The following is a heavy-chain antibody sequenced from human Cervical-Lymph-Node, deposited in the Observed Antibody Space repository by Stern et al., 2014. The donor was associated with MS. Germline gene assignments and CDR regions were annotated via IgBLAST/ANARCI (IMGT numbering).Heavy chain of an antibody. V-gene: IGHV1-69*01. CDR2: IIPIFGTA. J-gene: IGHJ6*02. CDR3: ARGELKEGLVRGMDV. Sequence: QLVQSGAEVMKPASSVKVSCKASGGTFSSYAISWVRQAPGQGLAWMGGIIPIFGTANYAQKFQGRVTITADESTSTAYMELSSMRSEDTAVYYCARGELKEGLVRGMDVWGQGTTVTVSS. CDR1: GGTFSSYA. D-gene: IGHD1-26*01.